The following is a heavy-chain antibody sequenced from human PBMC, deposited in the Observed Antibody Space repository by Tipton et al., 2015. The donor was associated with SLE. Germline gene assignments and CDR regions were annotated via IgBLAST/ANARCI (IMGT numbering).Heavy chain of an antibody. J-gene: IGHJ6*02. CDR3: AKGVVVLGFGMDF. CDR2: IWYDGSNK. V-gene: IGHV3-33*06. D-gene: IGHD2-15*01. CDR1: GFTFSAYG. Sequence: SLRLSCAASGFTFSAYGMHWVRQAPGKGLEWVAVIWYDGSNKYYADSVKGRFTISRDNSKNTLYLQMNNLRAEDTAVYYCAKGVVVLGFGMDFWGQGTTVTVSS.